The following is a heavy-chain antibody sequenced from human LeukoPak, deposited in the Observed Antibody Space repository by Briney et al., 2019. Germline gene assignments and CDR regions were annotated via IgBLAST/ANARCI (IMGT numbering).Heavy chain of an antibody. J-gene: IGHJ4*02. D-gene: IGHD4-23*01. CDR2: ISSSSSTI. CDR3: ARETFLSGGYGGLDY. Sequence: GGSLRLSCAASGFTFSSYSMNWVRQAPGKGLEWVSYISSSSSTIYYADSVKGRFTISRDNAKNSLYLQMNSLRAEDTAVYYCARETFLSGGYGGLDYWGQGTLVTVSS. CDR1: GFTFSSYS. V-gene: IGHV3-48*04.